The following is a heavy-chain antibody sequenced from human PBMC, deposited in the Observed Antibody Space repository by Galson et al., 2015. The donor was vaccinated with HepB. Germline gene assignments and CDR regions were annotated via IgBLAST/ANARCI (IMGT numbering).Heavy chain of an antibody. CDR2: IIPIFGTA. CDR1: GGTFSSYA. D-gene: IGHD4-17*01. V-gene: IGHV1-69*13. CDR3: AREKSGDPAYFDY. J-gene: IGHJ4*02. Sequence: SVKVSCKASGGTFSSYAISWVRQAPGQGLEWMGGIIPIFGTANYAQKFQGRVTITADDSTSTAYMELSSLRSEDTAVYYCAREKSGDPAYFDYWGQGTLVTVSS.